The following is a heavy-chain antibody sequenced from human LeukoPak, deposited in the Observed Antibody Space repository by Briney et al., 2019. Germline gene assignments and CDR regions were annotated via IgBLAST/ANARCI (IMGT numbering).Heavy chain of an antibody. CDR1: GGSISSSSYY. V-gene: IGHV4-39*07. J-gene: IGHJ4*02. D-gene: IGHD6-6*01. CDR2: IYYSGST. CDR3: ARDRTSYSSSSGSDY. Sequence: SETLSLTCTVSGGSISSSSYYWGWIRQPPGKGLEWIGSIYYSGSTYYNPSLKSRVTISVDTSKNQFSLKLSPVTAADTAVYYCARDRTSYSSSSGSDYWGQGTLVTVSS.